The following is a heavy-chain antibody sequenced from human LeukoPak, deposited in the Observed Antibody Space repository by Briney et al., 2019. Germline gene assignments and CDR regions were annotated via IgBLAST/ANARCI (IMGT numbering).Heavy chain of an antibody. CDR2: INPNSGGT. Sequence: GASVKVSCKASGYTFTGYYMHWVRQAPGQGLEWMGWINPNSGGTNYAQKFQGRVTMTRDTSISTAYMELSRLRSDDTAVYYCARADYYDSSGYYSETIDYWGQGTLVTVSS. J-gene: IGHJ4*02. CDR3: ARADYYDSSGYYSETIDY. D-gene: IGHD3-22*01. V-gene: IGHV1-2*02. CDR1: GYTFTGYY.